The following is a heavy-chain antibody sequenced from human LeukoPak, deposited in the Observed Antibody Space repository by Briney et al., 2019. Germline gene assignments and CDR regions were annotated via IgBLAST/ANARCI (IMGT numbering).Heavy chain of an antibody. V-gene: IGHV4-39*01. J-gene: IGHJ4*02. CDR3: ASSSSGYRVPHRVDY. CDR2: IYYSGST. Sequence: PSETLSLTCTVSGGSISSSSYYWGWIRQPPGKGLEWIGGIYYSGSTYYNPSLKSRVTISVDTSKNQFSLKLSSVTAAGTAVYYCASSSSGYRVPHRVDYWGQGTLVTVSS. D-gene: IGHD3-22*01. CDR1: GGSISSSSYY.